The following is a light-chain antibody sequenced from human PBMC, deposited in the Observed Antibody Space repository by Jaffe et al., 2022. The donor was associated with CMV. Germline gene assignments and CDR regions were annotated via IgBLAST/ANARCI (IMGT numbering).Light chain of an antibody. CDR2: AAS. Sequence: DIQVTQSPSSVSASVGDRVTITCRASQALTGWLAWYQQKPGKAPNLLIYAASTLQTGVPSRFSGSESGTDFNLTISSLQPEDFATYYCQQALSFPLTFGGGTKVELK. V-gene: IGKV1D-12*01. CDR1: QALTGW. J-gene: IGKJ4*01. CDR3: QQALSFPLT.